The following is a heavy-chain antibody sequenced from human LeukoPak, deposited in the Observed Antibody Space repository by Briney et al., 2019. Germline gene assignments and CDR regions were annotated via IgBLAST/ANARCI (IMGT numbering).Heavy chain of an antibody. V-gene: IGHV1-69*05. J-gene: IGHJ5*02. CDR1: VCTFIIYA. CDR2: IIPIFGAA. D-gene: IGHD3-22*01. Sequence: SVTVSFKSSVCTFIIYAISWVGQAPGKGLEWMGGIIPIFGAANYAQKFQARVTITTDESTSTAYMELSSLRSEDTAVYYCARDPTYYYDSSGYRYGFDPWGQGTLVTVSS. CDR3: ARDPTYYYDSSGYRYGFDP.